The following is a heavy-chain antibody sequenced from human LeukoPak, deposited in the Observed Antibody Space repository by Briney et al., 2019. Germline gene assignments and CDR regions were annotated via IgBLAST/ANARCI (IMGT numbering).Heavy chain of an antibody. CDR2: INPNSGGT. J-gene: IGHJ5*02. CDR1: GYTFTGYY. Sequence: ASVKVSCKASGYTFTGYYMHWVRQAPGQGLEWMGWINPNSGGTNFAPKFHGRVSMTRDTSINTAYMELTSLRSDDTAVYYCARGDKKENQSGPSGYFDPWGQGTLVTVSS. D-gene: IGHD3-10*01. V-gene: IGHV1-2*02. CDR3: ARGDKKENQSGPSGYFDP.